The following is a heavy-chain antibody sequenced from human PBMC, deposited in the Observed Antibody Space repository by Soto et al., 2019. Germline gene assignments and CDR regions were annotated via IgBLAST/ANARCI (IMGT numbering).Heavy chain of an antibody. CDR2: IRGSSGTT. Sequence: EVQLMESGGGLVRPGGSLRLSCAASGFSVSGYSMNWVRQAPGKGLEWISYIRGSSGTTIYAASVRGRFTISRDNANNSLYLQMDSLRDDDTAVYYCTTERGGSYSNNWGQGTLVIVSS. J-gene: IGHJ4*02. V-gene: IGHV3-48*02. D-gene: IGHD1-26*01. CDR3: TTERGGSYSNN. CDR1: GFSVSGYS.